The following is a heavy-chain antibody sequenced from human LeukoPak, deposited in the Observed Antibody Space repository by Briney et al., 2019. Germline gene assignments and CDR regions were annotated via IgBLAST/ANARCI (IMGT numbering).Heavy chain of an antibody. CDR1: GYTFTGYY. J-gene: IGHJ6*03. D-gene: IGHD2-2*01. Sequence: GASVKVSCKASGYTFTGYYMHWVRQAPGQGLEWMGWINPNSGGTNYAQKFQGRVTMTRDTSISTAYTELSRLRSDDTAVYYCARDLSELDIVVVPAALMDVWGKGTTVTVSS. V-gene: IGHV1-2*02. CDR2: INPNSGGT. CDR3: ARDLSELDIVVVPAALMDV.